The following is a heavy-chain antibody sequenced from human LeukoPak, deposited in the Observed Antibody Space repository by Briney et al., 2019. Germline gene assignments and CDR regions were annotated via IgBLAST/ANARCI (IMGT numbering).Heavy chain of an antibody. J-gene: IGHJ3*02. CDR2: INPNSGGT. Sequence: ASVKVSCKASGYTFTGYYMHWVRQAPGQGLEWMGWINPNSGGTNYAQKFQGRVTMTRDTSISTAYMELSRLRSDDTAVYYCARGGPDVLLWFGEYDDAFDIWGQGTMVTVSS. CDR3: ARGGPDVLLWFGEYDDAFDI. CDR1: GYTFTGYY. D-gene: IGHD3-10*01. V-gene: IGHV1-2*02.